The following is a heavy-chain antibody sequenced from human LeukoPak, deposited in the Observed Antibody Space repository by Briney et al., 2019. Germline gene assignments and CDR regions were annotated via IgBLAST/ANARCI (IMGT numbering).Heavy chain of an antibody. J-gene: IGHJ4*02. CDR1: GFTFSSYA. D-gene: IGHD2-21*02. CDR3: AKPHCGGDCYGPDY. CDR2: ISGSGGST. Sequence: QPGGSLRLSCAASGFTFSSYAMSWVRQAPGKGLEWVSAISGSGGSTYYADSVKGRFTIPRDNSKNTLYLQMNSLRAEDTAVYYCAKPHCGGDCYGPDYWGQGTLVTVSS. V-gene: IGHV3-23*01.